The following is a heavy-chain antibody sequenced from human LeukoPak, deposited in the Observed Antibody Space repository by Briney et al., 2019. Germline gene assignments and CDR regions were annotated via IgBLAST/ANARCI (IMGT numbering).Heavy chain of an antibody. J-gene: IGHJ6*03. Sequence: GASVKVSCKASGYTFTSYDINWVRQATGQGLEWMGWMNPNSGNTGYAQKFQGRVTITRNTPISTAYMELSSLRSEDTAVYYCARGYSYGYGYYYYMDVWGKGTTVTVSS. CDR1: GYTFTSYD. D-gene: IGHD5-18*01. CDR3: ARGYSYGYGYYYYMDV. CDR2: MNPNSGNT. V-gene: IGHV1-8*03.